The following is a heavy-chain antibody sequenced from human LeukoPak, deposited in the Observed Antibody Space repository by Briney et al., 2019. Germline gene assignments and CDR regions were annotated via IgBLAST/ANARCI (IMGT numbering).Heavy chain of an antibody. Sequence: GGSLRLSCAASGFTFNTYVMTWVRQAPGEGLEWVSAISGSGVATYYADSVRGRFTISRDNSMDTLYLQMNSLTAEDTAIYYCARAMGEHAFDIWGQGTMVTVSS. D-gene: IGHD3-16*01. J-gene: IGHJ3*02. V-gene: IGHV3-23*01. CDR3: ARAMGEHAFDI. CDR2: ISGSGVAT. CDR1: GFTFNTYV.